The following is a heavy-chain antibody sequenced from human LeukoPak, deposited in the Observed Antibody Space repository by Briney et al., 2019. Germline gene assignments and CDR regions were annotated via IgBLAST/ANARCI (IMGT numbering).Heavy chain of an antibody. Sequence: GGSLRPSCAASGFTFSSYAMSWVRQAPGKGLEWVSAISDGGDDTYYADSVKGRFTISRDNSRNTLYLQMNSLRAEDTAVYYCAKGSSSGYGYYWGQGTLVTVSS. CDR3: AKGSSSGYGYY. D-gene: IGHD6-19*01. CDR1: GFTFSSYA. V-gene: IGHV3-23*01. CDR2: ISDGGDDT. J-gene: IGHJ4*02.